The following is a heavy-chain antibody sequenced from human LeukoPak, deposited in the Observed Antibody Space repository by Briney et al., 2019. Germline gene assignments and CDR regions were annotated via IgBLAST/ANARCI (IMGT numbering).Heavy chain of an antibody. CDR3: ARGGPFFSSSSSKEYYFDY. D-gene: IGHD6-6*01. J-gene: IGHJ4*02. CDR2: ISLYNGNT. CDR1: GYDFINYG. V-gene: IGHV1-18*01. Sequence: ASVKVSCKASGYDFINYGITWVRQAPGQGLEWMGWISLYNGNTDYKLQGRVTMTTDTSTSTAYMELRSLRSDDAAVYYCARGGPFFSSSSSKEYYFDYWGQGTLVTVSS.